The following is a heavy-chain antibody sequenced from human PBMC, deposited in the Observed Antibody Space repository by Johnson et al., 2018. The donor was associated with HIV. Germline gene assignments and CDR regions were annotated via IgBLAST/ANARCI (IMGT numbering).Heavy chain of an antibody. CDR1: GFTFSSYA. CDR3: ARDRTITGNDPFDI. V-gene: IGHV3-30*04. J-gene: IGHJ3*02. D-gene: IGHD1-20*01. Sequence: QVQLVESGGGVVQPGRSLRLSCAASGFTFSSYAMHWVRQAPGKGLEWVAVISYDGSNKYNADSVKGRFIISRDNSQNTLSLQMNSLRAEDTALYYCARDRTITGNDPFDIWGQGTMVTVSS. CDR2: ISYDGSNK.